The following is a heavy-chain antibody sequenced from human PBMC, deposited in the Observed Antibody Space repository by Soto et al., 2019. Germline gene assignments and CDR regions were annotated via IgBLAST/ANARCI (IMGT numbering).Heavy chain of an antibody. V-gene: IGHV4-59*01. D-gene: IGHD4-17*01. CDR2: ISYSGST. CDR1: GGSISSYY. Sequence: PSETLSLTCTVSGGSISSYYWIWIRQPPGKGLEWIGYISYSGSTNYNPSLKSRPTISVDTSKNQFSLKLRSVTAADTAVYYCARASPYGDYALDYWGPGTLVTVSS. CDR3: ARASPYGDYALDY. J-gene: IGHJ4*02.